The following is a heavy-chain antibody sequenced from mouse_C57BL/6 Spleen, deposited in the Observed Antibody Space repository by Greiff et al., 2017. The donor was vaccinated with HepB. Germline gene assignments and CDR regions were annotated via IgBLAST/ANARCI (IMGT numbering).Heavy chain of an antibody. D-gene: IGHD1-1*01. CDR3: ARQDGYYFDY. V-gene: IGHV5-6*01. J-gene: IGHJ2*01. CDR2: ISSGGSYT. CDR1: GFTFSSYG. Sequence: EVHLVESRGDLVKPGGSLKLSCAASGFTFSSYGMSWVRQTPDKRLEWVATISSGGSYTYYPDSVKGRFTISRDNAKNTLYLQMSSLKSEDTAMYYCARQDGYYFDYWGQGTTLTVSS.